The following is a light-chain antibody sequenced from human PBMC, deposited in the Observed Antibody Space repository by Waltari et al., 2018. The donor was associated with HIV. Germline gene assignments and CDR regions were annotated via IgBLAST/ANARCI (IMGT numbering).Light chain of an antibody. Sequence: EIEMTQSPATLSVSPGERATLSCRASQNIGTNLAWYQQKPGQAPRLLIYGASTRATGIPARFSGSGAGTEFTLAISSLQAEDFAVYYCQQYDTWPPKTFGQGTKVEIK. CDR2: GAS. V-gene: IGKV3-15*01. CDR3: QQYDTWPPKT. CDR1: QNIGTN. J-gene: IGKJ1*01.